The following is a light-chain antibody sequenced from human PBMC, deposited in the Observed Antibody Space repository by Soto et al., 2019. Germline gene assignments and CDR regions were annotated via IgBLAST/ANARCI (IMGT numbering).Light chain of an antibody. CDR3: QQYGTPPIT. J-gene: IGKJ5*01. CDR2: AAS. Sequence: EIVLTQSPGTLSLSPGERATLSCRASQSVSSSYLAWYQQKPGQAPWLLIYAASRRSTGISGSFSGSGSGTDFTLTIARLEPEDFAVYYCQQYGTPPITFGQGTRLEI. CDR1: QSVSSSY. V-gene: IGKV3-20*01.